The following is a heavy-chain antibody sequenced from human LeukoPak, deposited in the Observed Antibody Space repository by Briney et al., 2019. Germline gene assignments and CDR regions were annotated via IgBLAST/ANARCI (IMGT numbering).Heavy chain of an antibody. V-gene: IGHV3-30-3*01. CDR2: ISYDGSNK. Sequence: GRSLRLSCAASGFTLSSYAMHWVRQAPGKGLEWVAVISYDGSNKYYADSVKGRFTISRDNSKNTLYPQMNSLRAEDTAVYYCARESGTTTGTFDYWGQGTLVTVSS. CDR3: ARESGTTTGTFDY. J-gene: IGHJ4*02. CDR1: GFTLSSYA. D-gene: IGHD1-26*01.